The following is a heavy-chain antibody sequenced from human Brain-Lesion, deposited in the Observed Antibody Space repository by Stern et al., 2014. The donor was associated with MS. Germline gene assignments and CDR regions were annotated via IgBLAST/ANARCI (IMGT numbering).Heavy chain of an antibody. Sequence: VQLVPSGGGVVQPGRSLRLSCAASGLIFSNYAMHWVRQAPGKGLQWLALISYDGSNKYYADSVKGRFTISRDNSKNTLYLQMNSLKSEDTAVYYCARVDTPLDYYYGMDVWGQGTTVTVSS. CDR2: ISYDGSNK. J-gene: IGHJ6*02. D-gene: IGHD5-18*01. CDR1: GLIFSNYA. CDR3: ARVDTPLDYYYGMDV. V-gene: IGHV3-30-3*01.